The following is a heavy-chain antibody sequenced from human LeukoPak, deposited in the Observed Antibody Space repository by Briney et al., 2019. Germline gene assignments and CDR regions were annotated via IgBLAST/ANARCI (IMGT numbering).Heavy chain of an antibody. CDR2: IYYSGST. J-gene: IGHJ5*02. CDR3: ARRVGSGWYRGWFDP. V-gene: IGHV4-59*08. CDR1: GGSISSYY. Sequence: NPSETLSLTCTVSGGSISSYYWSWIRQPPGKGLEWIGYIYYSGSTNYNPSLKSRVTISVDTSKNQFSLKLSSVTAADTAAYYCARRVGSGWYRGWFDPRGQGTLVTVSS. D-gene: IGHD6-19*01.